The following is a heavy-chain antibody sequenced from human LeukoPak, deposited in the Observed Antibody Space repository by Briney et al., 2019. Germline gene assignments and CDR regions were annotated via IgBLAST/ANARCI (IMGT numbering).Heavy chain of an antibody. J-gene: IGHJ6*03. CDR1: GYTFTGYY. CDR2: INPNSGST. CDR3: ARVITNDNYYYYYKDV. Sequence: ASAKVSCMASGYTFTGYYIHWVRQAPGQGLEWMGWINPNSGSTNYAQDFQGRVTMTRDTSISTAYMELSRLRSDDTAIYYCARVITNDNYYYYYKDVWGKGTTVTVSS. V-gene: IGHV1-2*02.